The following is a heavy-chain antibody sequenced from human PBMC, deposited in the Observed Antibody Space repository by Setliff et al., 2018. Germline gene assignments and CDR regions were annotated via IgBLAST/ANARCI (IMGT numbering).Heavy chain of an antibody. V-gene: IGHV3-20*04. J-gene: IGHJ3*02. CDR2: INWDGKTT. CDR3: VLFGDRDTFDT. D-gene: IGHD3-16*01. CDR1: GFTFERNG. Sequence: LRLSCAASGFTFERNGMNWVRQAPGKGLEWVSTINWDGKTTAYADSVKGRFTISRDNAKNSLYLQMNSLRAEDTAVYYCVLFGDRDTFDTWGQGTMVTVSS.